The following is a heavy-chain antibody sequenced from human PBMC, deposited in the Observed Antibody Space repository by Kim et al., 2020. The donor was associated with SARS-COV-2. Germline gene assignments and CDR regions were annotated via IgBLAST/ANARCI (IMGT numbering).Heavy chain of an antibody. CDR3: ESIHGDYGDYVSNYYYGMDV. D-gene: IGHD4-17*01. J-gene: IGHJ6*02. CDR2: ISSSGSTI. CDR1: GFTFSDFY. Sequence: GGSLRLSCAASGFTFSDFYIRWIRQAPGKGLEWVSYISSSGSTIYYADSVKGRFTISRDNAKNSLYLQMNSLRVEDTAVYYCESIHGDYGDYVSNYYYGMDVWGQGTTLSFSS. V-gene: IGHV3-11*01.